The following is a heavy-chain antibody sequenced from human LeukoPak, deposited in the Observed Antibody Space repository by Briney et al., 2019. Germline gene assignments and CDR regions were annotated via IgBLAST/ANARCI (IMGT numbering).Heavy chain of an antibody. CDR1: GYTFSSQY. Sequence: ASVKVSCKASGYTFSSQYMHWVRQAPGQGLEWMGWINPNSGVTNYAQKFQGRVTMTRDTSISTAYMELSSLRSDDTAVYYCARAAQPYSSSWYDYWGQGTLVTVSS. D-gene: IGHD6-13*01. V-gene: IGHV1-2*02. CDR3: ARAAQPYSSSWYDY. CDR2: INPNSGVT. J-gene: IGHJ4*02.